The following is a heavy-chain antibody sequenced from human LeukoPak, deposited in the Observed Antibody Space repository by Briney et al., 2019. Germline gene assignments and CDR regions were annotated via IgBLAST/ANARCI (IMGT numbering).Heavy chain of an antibody. Sequence: ASVKVPCKASGYTFTGYYTHWVRQAPGQGLEWMGWINPNSGGTNYAQKFQGRVTMTRDASISTAYMELSRLRSDDTAVYYCARVEREETTTGAFDIWGQGTMVTVSS. D-gene: IGHD1-26*01. V-gene: IGHV1-2*02. CDR2: INPNSGGT. J-gene: IGHJ3*02. CDR1: GYTFTGYY. CDR3: ARVEREETTTGAFDI.